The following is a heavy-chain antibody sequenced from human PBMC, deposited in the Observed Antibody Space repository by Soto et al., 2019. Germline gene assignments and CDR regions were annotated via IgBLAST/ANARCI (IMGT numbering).Heavy chain of an antibody. J-gene: IGHJ3*02. Sequence: GGSLRLSCAVSGFICSSYDMSWVRQAPGKGLEWVSTILVGGSTHYEDSVKGRFTVSRDTSKNTVYLQMNSLTAGDTAVYYCAKATATGGGAFEIYGQGTMVTVSS. CDR2: ILVGGST. CDR3: AKATATGGGAFEI. D-gene: IGHD2-8*02. CDR1: GFICSSYD. V-gene: IGHV3-23*01.